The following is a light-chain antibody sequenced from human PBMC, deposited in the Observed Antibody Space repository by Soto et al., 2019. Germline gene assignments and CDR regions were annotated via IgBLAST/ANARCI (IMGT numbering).Light chain of an antibody. CDR2: DAS. CDR3: QQYNTYPWT. J-gene: IGKJ1*01. CDR1: QGINSA. V-gene: IGKV1-13*02. Sequence: AIRLTQSPSSLSEYVGDRVTITCRASQGINSALAWYQQKPGKAPNLLIYDASSLESGVPSRFSGGGSGTEVTLTISSLQPDDFATYYCQQYNTYPWTFGQGTKVDIK.